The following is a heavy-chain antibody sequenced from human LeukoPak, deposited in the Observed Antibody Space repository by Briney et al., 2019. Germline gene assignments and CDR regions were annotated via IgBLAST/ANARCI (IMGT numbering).Heavy chain of an antibody. CDR2: ISSSSSSI. CDR3: ARGPHCSSTSCYVTGAFDV. Sequence: GGSLRLSCAGSGFSFSIYSMNWVRQAPGKGLEWVSCISSSSSSIYYADSLKGRFTISRDNAKDSLYLQMNSLRDEDTAVYYCARGPHCSSTSCYVTGAFDVWGQGTMVTVSS. V-gene: IGHV3-21*01. D-gene: IGHD2-2*01. J-gene: IGHJ3*01. CDR1: GFSFSIYS.